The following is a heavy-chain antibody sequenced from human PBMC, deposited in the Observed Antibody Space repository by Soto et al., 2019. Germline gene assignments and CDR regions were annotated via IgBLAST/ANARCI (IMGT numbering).Heavy chain of an antibody. J-gene: IGHJ4*02. D-gene: IGHD2-15*01. CDR1: GFTFSSHW. Sequence: LRLSCTASGFTFSSHWMCWVRQAPGKGLEWVATINQGGSEKYYVDSVKGRFTISRDNAKNSLYLQVNSLGVEDTAVYYCARDGVDAGLYFDYWGQGALVTLSS. CDR2: INQGGSEK. V-gene: IGHV3-7*01. CDR3: ARDGVDAGLYFDY.